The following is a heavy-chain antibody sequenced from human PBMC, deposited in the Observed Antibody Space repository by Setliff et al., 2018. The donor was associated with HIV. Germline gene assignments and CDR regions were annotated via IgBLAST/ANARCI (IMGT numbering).Heavy chain of an antibody. CDR1: GGTFSNYA. Sequence: SVKVSCKASGGTFSNYAFSWVRQAPGQGLEWVGGIIPIFGTANYGQKFQGRVTITADESTSTAYMELSSLRSEDTAVYYCAKSHSFYYSGMDFWGQGTTVTVSS. J-gene: IGHJ6*02. CDR2: IIPIFGTA. CDR3: AKSHSFYYSGMDF. V-gene: IGHV1-69*13.